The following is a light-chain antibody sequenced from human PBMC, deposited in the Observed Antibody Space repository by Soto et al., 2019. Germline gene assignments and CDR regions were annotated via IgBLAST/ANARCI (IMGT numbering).Light chain of an antibody. Sequence: ALTQPPSAFGSPGQSVAISCTGTSSDVGGYNYVSWYQQHPCKAPKLMIYEVNKRHAGLSDRFPGSTCGHTATLTVPGLQAEDEADYYGSSYAGSSNVFGTGTKVTVL. CDR1: SSDVGGYNY. J-gene: IGLJ1*01. CDR2: EVN. V-gene: IGLV2-8*01. CDR3: SSYAGSSNV.